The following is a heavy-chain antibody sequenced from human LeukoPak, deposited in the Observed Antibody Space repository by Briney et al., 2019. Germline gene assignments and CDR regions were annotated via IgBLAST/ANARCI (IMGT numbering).Heavy chain of an antibody. V-gene: IGHV3-20*04. D-gene: IGHD3-22*01. J-gene: IGHJ4*02. CDR1: GFTFDDYG. Sequence: PGGSLRLSCAASGFTFDDYGMSWVRHAPGKGLEWVSGINWNGGSTGYADSVKGRFTISRDNAKNSLYLQMNSLRAEDTALYYCARGDAGYYDSSGYPSDYWGQGTLVTVSS. CDR2: INWNGGST. CDR3: ARGDAGYYDSSGYPSDY.